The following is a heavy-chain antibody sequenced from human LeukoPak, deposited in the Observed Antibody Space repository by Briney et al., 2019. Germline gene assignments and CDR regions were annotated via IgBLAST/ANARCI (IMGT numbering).Heavy chain of an antibody. J-gene: IGHJ4*02. Sequence: SQTLSLTCTVSGGSISSGSYYWSWIRQPAGKGLEWIGCIYTSGSTNYNPSLKSRVTISVDTSKNQFSLKLSSVTAADTAVYYCARDIVGNYYDSSGQDYWGQGTLVTVSS. CDR2: IYTSGST. CDR1: GGSISSGSYY. D-gene: IGHD3-22*01. V-gene: IGHV4-61*02. CDR3: ARDIVGNYYDSSGQDY.